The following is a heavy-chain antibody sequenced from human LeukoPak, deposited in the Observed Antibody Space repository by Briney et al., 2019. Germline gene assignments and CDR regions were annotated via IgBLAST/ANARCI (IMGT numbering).Heavy chain of an antibody. J-gene: IGHJ5*02. D-gene: IGHD6-19*01. CDR1: GFTFSSYS. CDR2: ISSSSSYI. CDR3: ARSAGYSSGWFSSVLHWFDP. V-gene: IGHV3-21*01. Sequence: GGSLRLSCAASGFTFSSYSMTWVRQAPGKGLEWVSSISSSSSYIYYADSVKGRFTISRDNAKNSLYLQMNSLRAEDTAAYYCARSAGYSSGWFSSVLHWFDPWGQGTLVTVSS.